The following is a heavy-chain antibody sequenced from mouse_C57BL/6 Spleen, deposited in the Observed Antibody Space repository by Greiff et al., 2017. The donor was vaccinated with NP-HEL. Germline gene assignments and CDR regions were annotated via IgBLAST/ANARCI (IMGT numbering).Heavy chain of an antibody. CDR2: INPGSGGT. CDR3: ARHYGSSYY. D-gene: IGHD1-1*01. J-gene: IGHJ2*01. V-gene: IGHV1-54*01. CDR1: GYAFTNYL. Sequence: VQRVESGAELVRPGTSVKVSCKASGYAFTNYLIEWVKQRPGQGLEWIGVINPGSGGTNYNEKFKGKATLTADKSSSTAYMQLSSLTSEDSAVYFCARHYGSSYYWGQGTTLTVSS.